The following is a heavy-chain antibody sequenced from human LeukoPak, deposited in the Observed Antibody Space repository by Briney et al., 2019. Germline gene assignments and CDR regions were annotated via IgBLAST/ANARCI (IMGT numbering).Heavy chain of an antibody. CDR1: GYSFTSYW. CDR3: ARFWFGELFGDY. CDR2: IYPGDSDT. V-gene: IGHV5-51*01. J-gene: IGHJ4*02. D-gene: IGHD3-10*01. Sequence: GEALKISCKSSGYSFTSYWIGWVRQMPGKGLEGMGIIYPGDSDTRYSPSFQGQVTISADKSISTAYLHWSSLKASDTAMYYSARFWFGELFGDYWGQGTLVTVSS.